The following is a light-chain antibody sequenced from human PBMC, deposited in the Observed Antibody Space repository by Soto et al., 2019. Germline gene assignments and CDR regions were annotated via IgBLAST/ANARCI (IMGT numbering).Light chain of an antibody. CDR2: RNN. CDR3: AAWDDSLSGVV. Sequence: QSVLTQPPSASGTPGQRVTISCSGSSSNIGSNYVYWYQQLPGTVPQLLIYRNNERPSGVPDRFSGSKSGTSASLAISGLRSEDEADYYCAAWDDSLSGVVFSGGTKVTVL. CDR1: SSNIGSNY. J-gene: IGLJ2*01. V-gene: IGLV1-47*01.